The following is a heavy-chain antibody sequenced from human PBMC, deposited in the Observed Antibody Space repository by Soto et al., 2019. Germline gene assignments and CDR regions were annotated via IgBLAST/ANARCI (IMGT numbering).Heavy chain of an antibody. V-gene: IGHV3-30*18. CDR3: AKDTDVSEGSGYYVFDY. Sequence: PGGSLRLSCEASGFTFSNYGTHWVRQAPGEGLEWVAHISYDGSNEHYTDSVKGRFTISRDNSKNMVFLHMNSLRPEDTAVYHCAKDTDVSEGSGYYVFDYWGQGNLVTVSS. CDR1: GFTFSNYG. J-gene: IGHJ4*02. CDR2: ISYDGSNE. D-gene: IGHD3-22*01.